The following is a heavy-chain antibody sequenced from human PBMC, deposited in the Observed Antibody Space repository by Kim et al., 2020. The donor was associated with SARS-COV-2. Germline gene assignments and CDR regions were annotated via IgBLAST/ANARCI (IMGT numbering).Heavy chain of an antibody. J-gene: IGHJ6*02. V-gene: IGHV1-69*04. CDR1: GGTFNSDS. D-gene: IGHD1-26*01. CDR2: ILPILDIP. CDR3: AREIVVGPTTPMDV. Sequence: SVKVSCKVSGGTFNSDSISWVRQAPGQGLEWMGRILPILDIPTYAQKFQGRVTITADKSTSTAYMELSSLRSEDTAVYYCAREIVVGPTTPMDVWGQGTTVIISS.